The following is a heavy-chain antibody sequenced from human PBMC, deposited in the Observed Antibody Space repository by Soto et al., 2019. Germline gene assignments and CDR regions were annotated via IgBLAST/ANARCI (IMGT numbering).Heavy chain of an antibody. D-gene: IGHD2-2*01. J-gene: IGHJ4*02. CDR1: GFTFSSYG. Sequence: GGSLRLSCAASGFTFSSYGMHWVRQAPGKGLEWVAVIWYDGSNKYYADSVKGRFTISRDNSKNTLYLQMNSLRAEDTAVYYCARDYFVVPPRLIDSWGKGPLVTVSS. CDR2: IWYDGSNK. CDR3: ARDYFVVPPRLIDS. V-gene: IGHV3-33*01.